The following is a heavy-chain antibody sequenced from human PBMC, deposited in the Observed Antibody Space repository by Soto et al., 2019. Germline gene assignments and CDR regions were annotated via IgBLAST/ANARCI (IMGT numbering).Heavy chain of an antibody. CDR2: MHHTWTT. D-gene: IGHD6-6*01. V-gene: IGHV4-30-4*01. J-gene: IGHJ6*02. CDR1: GGYISSGGYS. CDR3: SRDAERVLGGMDV. Sequence: PSEPLSLTCTFSGGYISSGGYSWTSISQPPAKGLQWIGYMHHTWTTYYNPSLNSRVIISVDTSTNQFSLRLSSVTAADTAVYYCSRDAERVLGGMDVWGQGTTVT.